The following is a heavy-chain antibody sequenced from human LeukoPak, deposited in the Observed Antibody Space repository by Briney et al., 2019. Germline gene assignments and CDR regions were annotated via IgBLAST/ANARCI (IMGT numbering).Heavy chain of an antibody. J-gene: IGHJ4*02. Sequence: GGSLKLSCVASGFTFSSYAMSWVRQAPGKGLEWVSAISGSGDSTYYGDSVKGRFTISRDNSKNTLYLQMNSLRAEDTAVYYCAKTRPLDSSSWSHGDYWGQGTLVTVSS. CDR1: GFTFSSYA. CDR3: AKTRPLDSSSWSHGDY. V-gene: IGHV3-23*01. D-gene: IGHD6-13*01. CDR2: ISGSGDST.